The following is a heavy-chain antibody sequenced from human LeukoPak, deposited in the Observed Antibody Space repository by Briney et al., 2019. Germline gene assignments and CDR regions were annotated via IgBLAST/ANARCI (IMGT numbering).Heavy chain of an antibody. CDR2: IYSGGTT. CDR1: GFTVSSSY. J-gene: IGHJ4*02. V-gene: IGHV3-53*01. CDR3: ARGHIGTYHYFDY. Sequence: GGSLRLSCAASGFTVSSSYMSWVRQAPEKGLEWVSVIYSGGTTYYADSVKGRFTISRDNSMNALYLQMNSQRAEDTALYYCARGHIGTYHYFDYWGQGTLVTVSS. D-gene: IGHD1-26*01.